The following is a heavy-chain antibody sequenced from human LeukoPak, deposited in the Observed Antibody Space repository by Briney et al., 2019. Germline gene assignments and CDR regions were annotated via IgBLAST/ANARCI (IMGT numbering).Heavy chain of an antibody. CDR2: IGYDGSKK. V-gene: IGHV3-30*02. Sequence: GGSLRLSCAASGFTFSTYGMSWARQAPDKGLEGVAFIGYDGSKKYYADSVKGRFTISRDNSKNTLYLQMNSLRTEDTAVYYCAKDLYDFWSGYSYYMDVWGKGTSVTVSS. CDR1: GFTFSTYG. D-gene: IGHD3-3*01. J-gene: IGHJ6*03. CDR3: AKDLYDFWSGYSYYMDV.